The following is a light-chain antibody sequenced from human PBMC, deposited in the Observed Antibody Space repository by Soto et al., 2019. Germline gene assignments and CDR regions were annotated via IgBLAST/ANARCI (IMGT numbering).Light chain of an antibody. J-gene: IGLJ1*01. Sequence: QSVLTQPASVSXXPGQSITISCTGSSSDVGAYNFVSWYQHHPGKAPKLILYEVTTHPSGVSSRFSGSKSGNTASLTISGLQADDEATYYCSSYTSSSTPYVFGTGTKLTVL. V-gene: IGLV2-14*01. CDR3: SSYTSSSTPYV. CDR2: EVT. CDR1: SSDVGAYNF.